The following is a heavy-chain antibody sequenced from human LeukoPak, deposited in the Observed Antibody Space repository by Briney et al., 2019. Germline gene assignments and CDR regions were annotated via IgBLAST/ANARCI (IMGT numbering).Heavy chain of an antibody. Sequence: PGRSLRLSCAASGFTLNNYGMHWVRQAPGKGLEWVAVIWYDGNNKYYAESVKGRFTISRDNSKNTLYLQMNSLRAEDTAVYYCAKDWGYTTMVTYYFDYWGQGALVTVSS. D-gene: IGHD5-18*01. J-gene: IGHJ4*02. CDR1: GFTLNNYG. CDR3: AKDWGYTTMVTYYFDY. V-gene: IGHV3-33*06. CDR2: IWYDGNNK.